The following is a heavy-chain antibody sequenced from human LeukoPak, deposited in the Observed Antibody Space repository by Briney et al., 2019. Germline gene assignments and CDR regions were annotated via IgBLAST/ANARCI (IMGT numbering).Heavy chain of an antibody. V-gene: IGHV1-69*06. CDR2: IIPIFGTA. D-gene: IGHD6-13*01. J-gene: IGHJ4*02. CDR1: GGTFSSYA. Sequence: SVKVSCKASGGTFSSYAISWVRQAPGQGLEWMGGIIPIFGTANYAQKFQSRVTITADKSTSTAYMELSSLRSEDTAVYYCARGGEAAALIGTGEGEAQNLDYWGQGTLVTVS. CDR3: ARGGEAAALIGTGEGEAQNLDY.